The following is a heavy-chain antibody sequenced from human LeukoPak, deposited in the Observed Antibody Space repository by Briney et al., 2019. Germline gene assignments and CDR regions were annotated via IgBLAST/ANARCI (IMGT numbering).Heavy chain of an antibody. D-gene: IGHD3-22*01. Sequence: KPSETLSLTCTVSGGSISSYYWSWIRQPPGKGLEWIGYIYYSGSTNYNPSLKSRVTISVDTSKNQFSLKLSSVTAADTAVYYCARAADSTHFDYWGQGTLVTVSS. J-gene: IGHJ4*02. V-gene: IGHV4-59*01. CDR1: GGSISSYY. CDR3: ARAADSTHFDY. CDR2: IYYSGST.